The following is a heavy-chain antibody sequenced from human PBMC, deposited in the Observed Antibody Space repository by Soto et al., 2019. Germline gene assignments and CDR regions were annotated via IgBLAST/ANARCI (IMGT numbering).Heavy chain of an antibody. CDR3: ARLAYSDYGT. D-gene: IGHD3-16*01. J-gene: IGHJ4*02. Sequence: SETLSLTCTVSGGSIKVGGYYWGWIRQPPGKGLEWLATIYYSGTTYYNPSLKSRLSISLDTSRNLFSLDLTSVTAADTAFYYCARLAYSDYGTWGQGPLVT. CDR2: IYYSGTT. V-gene: IGHV4-39*01. CDR1: GGSIKVGGYY.